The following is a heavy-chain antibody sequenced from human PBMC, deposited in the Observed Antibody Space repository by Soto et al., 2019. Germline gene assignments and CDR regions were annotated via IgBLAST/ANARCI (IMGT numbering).Heavy chain of an antibody. V-gene: IGHV6-1*01. CDR2: TYYRSKWYN. Sequence: SQTLSLTCAISGDSVSSNTAAWNWIRQSSSRGLEWLGRTYYRSKWYNDYAVSVKSRITINPDTSKNQFSLQLNSVTPEDTALYYCARDKLELPIFEYWGQGTLVTVSS. CDR3: ARDKLELPIFEY. CDR1: GDSVSSNTAA. D-gene: IGHD1-7*01. J-gene: IGHJ4*02.